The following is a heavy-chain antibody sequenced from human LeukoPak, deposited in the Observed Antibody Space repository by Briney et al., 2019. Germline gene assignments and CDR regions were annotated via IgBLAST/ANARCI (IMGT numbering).Heavy chain of an antibody. V-gene: IGHV3-49*04. CDR2: IRSKAYGGTT. J-gene: IGHJ4*02. Sequence: PGGSLRLSCTASGFTFGDYAMIWVRQAPGKGLEWVGFIRSKAYGGTTEYAASVKGRFTISRDDSKSIAYLQMNSLKAEDTAVYYCTRDSGSYHRGDYWGQGTLVTVSS. CDR1: GFTFGDYA. D-gene: IGHD1-26*01. CDR3: TRDSGSYHRGDY.